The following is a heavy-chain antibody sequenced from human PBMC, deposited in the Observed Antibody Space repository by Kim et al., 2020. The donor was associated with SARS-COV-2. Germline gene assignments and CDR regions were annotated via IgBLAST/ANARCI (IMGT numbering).Heavy chain of an antibody. CDR3: ARVVSYSGYDFWSGYPQGFDY. CDR1: GGSVSSGSYY. CDR2: IYYSGST. D-gene: IGHD3-3*01. J-gene: IGHJ4*02. Sequence: SETLSLTCTVSGGSVSSGSYYWSWIRQPPGKGLEWIGYIYYSGSTNYNPCLKSRVTISVDTSKNQFSLKLSSVTAADTAVYYCARVVSYSGYDFWSGYPQGFDYWGQGTLVTVSS. V-gene: IGHV4-61*01.